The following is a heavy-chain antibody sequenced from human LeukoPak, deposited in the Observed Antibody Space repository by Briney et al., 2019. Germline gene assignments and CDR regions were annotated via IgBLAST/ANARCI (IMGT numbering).Heavy chain of an antibody. CDR3: ARAPYYYDSSGYQRRWFDP. V-gene: IGHV4-59*12. D-gene: IGHD3-22*01. CDR1: GGSISSYY. CDR2: IYHSGST. Sequence: SETLSLTCTVSGGSISSYYWSWIRQPPGKGLEWIGYIYHSGSTYYNPSLKSRVTISVDRSKNQFSLKLSSVTAADTAVYYCARAPYYYDSSGYQRRWFDPWGQGTLVTVSS. J-gene: IGHJ5*02.